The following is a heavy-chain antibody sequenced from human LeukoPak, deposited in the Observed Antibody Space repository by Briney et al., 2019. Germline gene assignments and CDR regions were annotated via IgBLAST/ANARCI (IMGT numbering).Heavy chain of an antibody. CDR3: ACRKYYSTWSDP. V-gene: IGHV5-51*04. D-gene: IGHD3-10*01. Sequence: GESLKISCKTSGQSISTYWIGWVRQMPGKGLEWMGIIYPSDSTTLYSPSFQGQVTISADKPINTAYLQWSSLKASDTAIYYCACRKYYSTWSDPWGQGTLVTVSS. CDR2: IYPSDSTT. J-gene: IGHJ5*02. CDR1: GQSISTYW.